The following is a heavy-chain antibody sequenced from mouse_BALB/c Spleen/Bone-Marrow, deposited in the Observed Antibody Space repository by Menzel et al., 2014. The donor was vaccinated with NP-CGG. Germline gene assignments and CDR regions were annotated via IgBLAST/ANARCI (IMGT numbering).Heavy chain of an antibody. V-gene: IGHV1-80*01. J-gene: IGHJ2*01. Sequence: VKLMESGAELVRPGSSVKISCESSGYVFSTYWINWMKQRPGQGLEWIGQIYPGDGDTDYNGKFKDKATLTADKSSNTAYMQLSSLTSEDSAVYFCARGGISVDYWGQGTTLTVSS. CDR1: GYVFSTYW. CDR2: IYPGDGDT. CDR3: ARGGISVDY.